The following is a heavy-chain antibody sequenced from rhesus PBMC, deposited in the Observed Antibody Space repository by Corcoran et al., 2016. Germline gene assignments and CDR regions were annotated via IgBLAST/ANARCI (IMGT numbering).Heavy chain of an antibody. Sequence: QVQLQESGPGLVKPSETLSLPCAVSGGSISSSSSYWTWLPPAPGKGLEWIGYISYSGSTSYNPSLKSRVTISRDTSKNQFSLKLSSVTAADTAVYYCARQVVGTHLDVWGRGVLVTVSS. V-gene: IGHV4-122*02. CDR2: ISYSGST. D-gene: IGHD1-44*01. J-gene: IGHJ5-2*02. CDR1: GGSISSSSSY. CDR3: ARQVVGTHLDV.